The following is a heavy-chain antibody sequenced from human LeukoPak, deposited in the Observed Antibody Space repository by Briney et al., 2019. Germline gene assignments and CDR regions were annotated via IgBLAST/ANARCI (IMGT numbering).Heavy chain of an antibody. J-gene: IGHJ6*04. D-gene: IGHD2-15*01. CDR2: IIPIFGTA. Sequence: SVKVSCKASGGTFSSYAISWVRQAPGQGLEWMGGIIPIFGTANYAQKFQGRVTITADESTSTAYMELSSLRFEDTAVYYCARADCSGGSCYRYYYYGMDVWGKGTTVTVSS. CDR3: ARADCSGGSCYRYYYYGMDV. CDR1: GGTFSSYA. V-gene: IGHV1-69*01.